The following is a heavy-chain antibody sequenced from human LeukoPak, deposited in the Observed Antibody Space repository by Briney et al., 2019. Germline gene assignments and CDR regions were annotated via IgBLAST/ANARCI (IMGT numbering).Heavy chain of an antibody. CDR1: GITFRNYW. CDR3: ARSTGYSGYAY. V-gene: IGHV3-48*01. Sequence: PGGSLRLSCAASGITFRNYWMSWVRQAPGKGLEWVSYISGSGYTIYYAASVKGRFTISRDNAKNSLYLQMNSLRAEDTAVYYCARSTGYSGYAYWGQGTLVTVSS. J-gene: IGHJ4*02. CDR2: ISGSGYTI. D-gene: IGHD5-12*01.